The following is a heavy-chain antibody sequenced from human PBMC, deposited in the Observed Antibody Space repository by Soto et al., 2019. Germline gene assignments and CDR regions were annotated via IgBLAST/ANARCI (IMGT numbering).Heavy chain of an antibody. CDR3: ARVSYNNQSKYRTPYYYGMDV. Sequence: QVQLVQSGAEVKKPGSSVKVSCKASGGTFSSYAISWVRQAPGQGLEWMGGIIPIFGTANYAQKFQGRVTITADESTSTAYMELSSLRSEDTAVYYCARVSYNNQSKYRTPYYYGMDVWGQGTTVTVSS. CDR2: IIPIFGTA. D-gene: IGHD3-10*01. V-gene: IGHV1-69*01. CDR1: GGTFSSYA. J-gene: IGHJ6*02.